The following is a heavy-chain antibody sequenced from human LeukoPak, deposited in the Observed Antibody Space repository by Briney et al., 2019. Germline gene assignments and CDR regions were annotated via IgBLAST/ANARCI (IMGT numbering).Heavy chain of an antibody. CDR3: AKAEDSSGWYYFDY. J-gene: IGHJ4*02. Sequence: GSLRLSCTASGFTLSEYALSWVRQAPGKGPEWVSLMTGSGDVIHYADSVRGRFTVSRDTSKKTMFLQMNSLRAEDTAVYYCAKAEDSSGWYYFDYWGQGTLVTVSS. CDR1: GFTLSEYA. CDR2: MTGSGDVI. V-gene: IGHV3-23*01. D-gene: IGHD6-19*01.